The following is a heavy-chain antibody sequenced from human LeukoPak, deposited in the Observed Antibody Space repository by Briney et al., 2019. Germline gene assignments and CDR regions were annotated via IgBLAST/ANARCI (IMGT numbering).Heavy chain of an antibody. D-gene: IGHD6-13*01. V-gene: IGHV4-59*01. CDR2: IYYSGST. CDR1: GGPISSYY. Sequence: PSETLSLTCTVSGGPISSYYWSWIRQPPGTGLEWIGYIYYSGSTNYNPSLKSRVTISVDTSKNQFSLKLSSVTAADTAVYYCASGIAAPFNWFDPWGQGTLVTVSS. CDR3: ASGIAAPFNWFDP. J-gene: IGHJ5*02.